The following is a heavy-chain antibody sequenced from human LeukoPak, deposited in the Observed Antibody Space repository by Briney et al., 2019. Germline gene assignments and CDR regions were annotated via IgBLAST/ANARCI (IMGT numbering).Heavy chain of an antibody. CDR1: GFTFSSYW. D-gene: IGHD3-22*01. CDR2: IKQDGSEK. J-gene: IGHJ3*02. CDR3: ARLTYYYDSSGYYYQPDAFDI. V-gene: IGHV3-7*03. Sequence: GGSLRLSCAASGFTFSSYWMSWVRQAPGKGLEWVANIKQDGSEKYYVDSVKGRFTISRDNAKNSLYLQMNSLRAEDTAVYYCARLTYYYDSSGYYYQPDAFDIWGQGTMVTVSS.